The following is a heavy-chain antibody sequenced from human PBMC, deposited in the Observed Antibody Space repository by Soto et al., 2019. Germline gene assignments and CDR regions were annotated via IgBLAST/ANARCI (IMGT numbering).Heavy chain of an antibody. D-gene: IGHD1-26*01. CDR3: ATDVRGSYYCYFDL. J-gene: IGHJ2*01. CDR1: GFTFSSYA. CDR2: ISGSGGST. Sequence: EVQLLESGGGLVQPGGSLRLSCAASGFTFSSYAMSWVRQAPGKVLEWVSAISGSGGSTYYADSVKGRFTISRDNSMNTLYLQMNSLRAEDTAVYYCATDVRGSYYCYFDLWGRGTLVTVSS. V-gene: IGHV3-23*01.